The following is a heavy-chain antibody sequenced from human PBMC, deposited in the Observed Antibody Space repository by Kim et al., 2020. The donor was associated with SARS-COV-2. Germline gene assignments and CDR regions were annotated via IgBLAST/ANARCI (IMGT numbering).Heavy chain of an antibody. J-gene: IGHJ4*02. CDR3: TSLDDYYDSGGYNYRPHY. D-gene: IGHD3-22*01. V-gene: IGHV3-73*01. Sequence: KGRFTVSRDDSKNTAYLQMNSLKTEDTAVYYCTSLDDYYDSGGYNYRPHYWGQGTLVTVSS.